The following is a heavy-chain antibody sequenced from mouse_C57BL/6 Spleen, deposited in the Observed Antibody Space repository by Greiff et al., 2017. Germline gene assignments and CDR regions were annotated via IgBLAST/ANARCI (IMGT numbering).Heavy chain of an antibody. CDR1: GYTFTDYE. J-gene: IGHJ3*01. CDR2: IDPETGGT. D-gene: IGHD3-2*02. CDR3: TRSRSSGYGFAY. V-gene: IGHV1-15*01. Sequence: VQLQESGAELVRPGASVTLSCKASGYTFTDYEMHWVKQTPVHGLDWIGAIDPETGGTAYNQKFKGKAILTADKSSSTAYMELRSLTSEDSAVYYCTRSRSSGYGFAYWGQGTLVTVSA.